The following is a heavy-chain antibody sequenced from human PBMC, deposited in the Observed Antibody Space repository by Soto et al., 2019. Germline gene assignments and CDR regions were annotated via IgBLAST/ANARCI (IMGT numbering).Heavy chain of an antibody. CDR1: GFTFSSYA. Sequence: PGGSLRLSCAASGFTFSSYAMSWVRQGPGKGLEWVSSISGSGDSRDYADPVKGRFTVSRDNSRKRLYLQMNSLRAEDSAVYYCAFNPTFLVRFWYYWGQGTPVTVSS. J-gene: IGHJ4*02. CDR2: ISGSGDSR. V-gene: IGHV3-23*01. CDR3: AFNPTFLVRFWYY. D-gene: IGHD2-21*01.